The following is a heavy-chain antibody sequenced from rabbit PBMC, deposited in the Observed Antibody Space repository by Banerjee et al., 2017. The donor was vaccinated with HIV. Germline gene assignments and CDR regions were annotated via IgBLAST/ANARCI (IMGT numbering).Heavy chain of an antibody. V-gene: IGHV1S45*01. CDR2: IYTGSSGNT. Sequence: QEQLEESGGDLVKPEGSLTITCTASGFSFNNKYVICWVRQAPGKGLEWIGCIYTGSSGNTVYATWAKGRLTISKTSWTTVTLQMTSLTAADTATYFCARDLTGVIGWNFGLWGQGTLVTVS. J-gene: IGHJ3*01. CDR1: GFSFNNKYV. CDR3: ARDLTGVIGWNFGL. D-gene: IGHD1-1*01.